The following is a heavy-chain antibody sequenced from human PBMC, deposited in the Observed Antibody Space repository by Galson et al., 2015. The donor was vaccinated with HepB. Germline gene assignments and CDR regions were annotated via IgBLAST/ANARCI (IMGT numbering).Heavy chain of an antibody. J-gene: IGHJ6*02. CDR3: AREGPDEPPTYYGMDV. CDR1: GFTFSSYG. V-gene: IGHV3-33*01. CDR2: IWYDGSNK. Sequence: SLRLSCAASGFTFSSYGMHWVRQAPGKGLEWVAVIWYDGSNKYYADSVKGRFTISRDNSKNTLYLQMNSLRAEDTAVYYCAREGPDEPPTYYGMDVWGQGTTVTVSS.